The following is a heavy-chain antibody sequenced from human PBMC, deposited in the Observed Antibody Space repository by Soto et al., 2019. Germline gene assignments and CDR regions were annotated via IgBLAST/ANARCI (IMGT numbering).Heavy chain of an antibody. D-gene: IGHD3-3*01. CDR2: ISGSGGRT. CDR1: GFTFSSYA. V-gene: IGHV3-23*01. Sequence: EVQLLESGGGLVQPGGSLRLSCAASGFTFSSYAMSWVRQAPGKGLEWVSAISGSGGRTYYADSVKGRFTIYRDNSKKTMYLQKKSLRAEDTAVNYYAKSGSYGFGSGYHLYYYYHYLDVWGKGTPVTVSS. J-gene: IGHJ6*03. CDR3: AKSGSYGFGSGYHLYYYYHYLDV.